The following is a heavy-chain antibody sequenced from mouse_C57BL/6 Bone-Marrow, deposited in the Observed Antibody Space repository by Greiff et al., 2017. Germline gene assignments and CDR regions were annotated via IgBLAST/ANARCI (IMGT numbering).Heavy chain of an antibody. Sequence: QVQLQQSGPELVKPGASVKISCKASGYTFTDYYINWVKQRPGQGLEWIGWIFPGSGSTYYNEKFKGKATLTVANSSSTAYMLLSSLTSEDSAVYFCARLTGTWAWFAYWGQGTLVTVSA. CDR1: GYTFTDYY. D-gene: IGHD4-1*01. J-gene: IGHJ3*01. CDR3: ARLTGTWAWFAY. V-gene: IGHV1-75*01. CDR2: IFPGSGST.